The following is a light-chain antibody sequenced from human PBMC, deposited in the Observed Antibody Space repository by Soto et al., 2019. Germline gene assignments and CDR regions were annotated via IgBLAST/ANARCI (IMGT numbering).Light chain of an antibody. Sequence: VLTQPPSASGSPGQSVAISCTGTSSDVGGYNYVSWYQQHPGKAPKLMIYEVNKRPSGVPDRFSGSKSGNTASLTVSGLQAEDEADYYCSSYASSRKVFGTGTKVTAL. CDR3: SSYASSRKV. J-gene: IGLJ1*01. CDR1: SSDVGGYNY. CDR2: EVN. V-gene: IGLV2-8*01.